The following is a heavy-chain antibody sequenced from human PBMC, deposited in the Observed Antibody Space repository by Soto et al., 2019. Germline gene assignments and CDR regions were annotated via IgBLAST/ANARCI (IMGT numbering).Heavy chain of an antibody. CDR1: GFTFSSYA. CDR3: AKARGSSSGWLDAFDI. D-gene: IGHD6-19*01. CDR2: ISGSGGST. V-gene: IGHV3-23*01. Sequence: EVQLLESGGGLVQPGGSLRLSCAASGFTFSSYAMSWVRQAPGKGLEWVSAISGSGGSTYYADSVKGRFTISRDNSKNKLYLQMNSLRAEDTAVYYCAKARGSSSGWLDAFDIWGQGTMVPVSS. J-gene: IGHJ3*02.